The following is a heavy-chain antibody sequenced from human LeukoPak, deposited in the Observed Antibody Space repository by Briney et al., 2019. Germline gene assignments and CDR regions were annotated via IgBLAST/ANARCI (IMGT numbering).Heavy chain of an antibody. CDR2: IYYSGST. D-gene: IGHD3-10*01. Sequence: SETPSLTCTVSGGSISSYYWSWIRQPPGKGLEWIGYIYYSGSTNYNPSLKSRVTISVDTSKNQFSLKLSSVTAADTAVYYCASTMVRGVIIPLDPWGQGTLVTVSS. CDR1: GGSISSYY. J-gene: IGHJ5*02. V-gene: IGHV4-59*08. CDR3: ASTMVRGVIIPLDP.